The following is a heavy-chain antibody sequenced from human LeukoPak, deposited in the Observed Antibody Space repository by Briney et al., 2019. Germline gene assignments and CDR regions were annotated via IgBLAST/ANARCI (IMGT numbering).Heavy chain of an antibody. D-gene: IGHD5-24*01. CDR3: ARIRDGYNDAYDI. CDR1: GYTFTNYA. CDR2: INTGNGNT. J-gene: IGHJ3*02. V-gene: IGHV1-3*03. Sequence: ASVKVSCKASGYTFTNYAMHWVRQAPGQRLEWMGWINTGNGNTKYSQEFQGRVTMTRDTSTSTVYMELSGLRSEDTALYYCARIRDGYNDAYDIWGQGTMVTVSS.